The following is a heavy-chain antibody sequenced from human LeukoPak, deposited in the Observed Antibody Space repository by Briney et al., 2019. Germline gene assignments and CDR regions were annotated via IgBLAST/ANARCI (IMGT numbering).Heavy chain of an antibody. V-gene: IGHV4-34*01. D-gene: IGHD2-2*01. Sequence: SETLSLTCAIYGGCFSGYYWSWIRQPPGKGLKWIGEINHSGSTNYNPSLKSRVTISVDTSKNQFSLKLSSVTAADTAVYYCARGRSRYCSSTSCYPHSFDPWGQGTLVTVSS. CDR1: GGCFSGYY. CDR2: INHSGST. J-gene: IGHJ5*02. CDR3: ARGRSRYCSSTSCYPHSFDP.